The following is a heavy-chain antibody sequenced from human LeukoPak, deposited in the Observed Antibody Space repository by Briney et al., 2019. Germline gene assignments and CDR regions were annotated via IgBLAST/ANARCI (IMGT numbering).Heavy chain of an antibody. CDR2: MNPNSGNT. V-gene: IGHV1-8*01. J-gene: IGHJ3*02. CDR3: ARGRYYYDSSGTDAFDI. CDR1: GYTFTSYD. D-gene: IGHD3-22*01. Sequence: ASVKVSCKASGYTFTSYDINWVRQAPGQGLEWMGWMNPNSGNTGYAQKFQGRVTMTRNTSISTAYMELSSLRSEDTAVYYCARGRYYYDSSGTDAFDIWGQGTMVTVSS.